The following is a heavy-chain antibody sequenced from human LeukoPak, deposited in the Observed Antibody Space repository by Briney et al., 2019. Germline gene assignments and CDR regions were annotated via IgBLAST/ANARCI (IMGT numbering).Heavy chain of an antibody. Sequence: SETLSLTCTVSRGSIGTKTYYWGWIRQPPGKGLEWIGSIFHSGSTNYNPSLKSRVTISVDTSKNQFSLKLSSVTAADTAVYYCGRHQAPMYYFDRSPYYFDYWGQGTLVTVSS. V-gene: IGHV4-39*01. CDR1: RGSIGTKTYY. D-gene: IGHD3-22*01. CDR3: GRHQAPMYYFDRSPYYFDY. J-gene: IGHJ4*02. CDR2: IFHSGST.